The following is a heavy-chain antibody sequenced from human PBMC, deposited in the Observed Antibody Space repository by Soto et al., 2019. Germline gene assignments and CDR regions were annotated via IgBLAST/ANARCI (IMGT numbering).Heavy chain of an antibody. V-gene: IGHV3-23*01. CDR2: ISGGGDRT. Sequence: GGSLRLSCAASGFTFSSYAVTWVRQAPEKGLEWVSTISGGGDRTYFADSVKGRFTISRDNSKNTVYLQMNRLRAEDTAIYYCAKAGCTTTRCFSSYYAMDVWGQGNTVTVSS. J-gene: IGHJ6*02. D-gene: IGHD2-2*01. CDR1: GFTFSSYA. CDR3: AKAGCTTTRCFSSYYAMDV.